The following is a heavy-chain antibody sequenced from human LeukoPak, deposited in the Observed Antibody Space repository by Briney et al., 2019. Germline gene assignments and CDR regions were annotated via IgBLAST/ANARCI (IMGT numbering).Heavy chain of an antibody. D-gene: IGHD2-2*01. CDR2: IYHSGST. CDR3: ARVVPAATFAY. V-gene: IGHV4-4*02. CDR1: GGSISSSNG. J-gene: IGHJ4*02. Sequence: PSETLSRTCAVSGGSISSSNGWSWVRQPPGKGLEWIGEIYHSGSTNYNPSLKSRVTISVDKSKNQFSLKLSSVPAADTAVYYCARVVPAATFAYWGQGTLVTASS.